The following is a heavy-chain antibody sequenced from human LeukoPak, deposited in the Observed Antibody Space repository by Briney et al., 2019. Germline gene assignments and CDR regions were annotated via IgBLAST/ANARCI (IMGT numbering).Heavy chain of an antibody. CDR1: GLNFRNYD. CDR3: ATDRNGGKYYDY. CDR2: IWYDGSNQ. D-gene: IGHD1-26*01. Sequence: GGSLRLSCAASGLNFRNYDMHWVRQAPGKGLEWVAVIWYDGSNQYYVDSVKGRFTVSKDNAKNMLYLQMNSLRAEDTAVYYCATDRNGGKYYDYWGQGTLVTVSS. J-gene: IGHJ4*02. V-gene: IGHV3-33*01.